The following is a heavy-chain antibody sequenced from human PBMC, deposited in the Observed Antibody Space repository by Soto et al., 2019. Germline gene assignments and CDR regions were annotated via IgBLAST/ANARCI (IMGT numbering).Heavy chain of an antibody. CDR2: IYYSGST. J-gene: IGHJ5*02. CDR3: ARDPNDYGGNWFDP. D-gene: IGHD4-17*01. CDR1: GGSISSYY. Sequence: SETLSLTCTVSGGSISSYYWSWIRQPPGKGLEWIGYIYYSGSTNYNPSLKSRVTISVDTSKNQFSLKLSSVTAADTAVYYCARDPNDYGGNWFDPWGQGTLVTVSS. V-gene: IGHV4-59*01.